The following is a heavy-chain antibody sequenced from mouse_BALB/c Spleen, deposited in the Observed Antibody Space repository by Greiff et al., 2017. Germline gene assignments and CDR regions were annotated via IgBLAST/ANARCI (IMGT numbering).Heavy chain of an antibody. D-gene: IGHD1-1*01. Sequence: QVQLQQSGAELVKPGASVKLSCKTSGYTFTSYWIQWVKQRPGQGLGWIGEIFPGTGTTYYNEKFKGKATLTIDTSSSTAYMQLSSLTSEDSAVYFCARRDYGSSYYFDYWGQGTTLTVSS. CDR2: IFPGTGTT. V-gene: IGHV1S132*01. CDR1: GYTFTSYW. J-gene: IGHJ2*01. CDR3: ARRDYGSSYYFDY.